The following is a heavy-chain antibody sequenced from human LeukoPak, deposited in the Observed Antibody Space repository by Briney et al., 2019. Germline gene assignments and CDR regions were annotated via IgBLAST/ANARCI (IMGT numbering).Heavy chain of an antibody. CDR1: GYSFLDYW. CDR3: ARFGIRRCISNTKCYTSFFYYGMDV. CDR2: IFPHDSDI. J-gene: IGHJ6*02. V-gene: IGHV5-51*01. Sequence: GESLKISCKGSGYSFLDYWIGWVRQMPGKGPELMGLIFPHDSDIKYSPSFQGQVTISVDKSISSAYVQWGSLKASDTAMYYCARFGIRRCISNTKCYTSFFYYGMDVWGQGTTVTVSS. D-gene: IGHD2-2*02.